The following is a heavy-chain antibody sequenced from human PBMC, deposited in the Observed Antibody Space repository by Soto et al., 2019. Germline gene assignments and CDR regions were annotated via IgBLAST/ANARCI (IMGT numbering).Heavy chain of an antibody. V-gene: IGHV1-18*01. CDR3: AREVEARGGEYDY. Sequence: QVQLVQSGAEVKKPGASVKVSCKASGYTFTTYGISWMRQAPGQGLEWMGWISGYNGNRNYAQNLQGRVTVTTDTSTSTAYMELRNPRSDDAAVDCWAREVEARGGEYDYWGQGTLVIVSS. J-gene: IGHJ4*02. CDR1: GYTFTTYG. D-gene: IGHD3-16*01. CDR2: ISGYNGNR.